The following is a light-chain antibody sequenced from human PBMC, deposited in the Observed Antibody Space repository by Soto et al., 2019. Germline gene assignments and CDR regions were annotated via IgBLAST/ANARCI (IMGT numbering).Light chain of an antibody. CDR3: GTWDSTLDALV. CDR2: DNN. J-gene: IGLJ2*01. V-gene: IGLV1-51*01. CDR1: NSNIGDNY. Sequence: QSVLTQPPSVSAAPGQKVTISCSGSNSNIGDNYVAWYQQLPGTAPKLLLYDNNKRPSGIPDRFSGSKSGTSATLGITGLQAGDEADYYCGTWDSTLDALVFGGGTKLTVL.